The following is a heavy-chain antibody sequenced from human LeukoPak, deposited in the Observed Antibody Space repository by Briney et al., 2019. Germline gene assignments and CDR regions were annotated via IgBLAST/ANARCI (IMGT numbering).Heavy chain of an antibody. CDR1: GGSISSYY. Sequence: KPSETLSLTCTVSGGSISSYYWSWIRQPPGKGLEWIGYIYYSGSTNYNPSLKSRVTISVDTSKNQFSLKLSSVTAADTAVYYCARVRGPYCSGGSCYLSVLYDYYYYYMDVWGKGTTVTISS. CDR3: ARVRGPYCSGGSCYLSVLYDYYYYYMDV. D-gene: IGHD2-15*01. V-gene: IGHV4-59*01. CDR2: IYYSGST. J-gene: IGHJ6*03.